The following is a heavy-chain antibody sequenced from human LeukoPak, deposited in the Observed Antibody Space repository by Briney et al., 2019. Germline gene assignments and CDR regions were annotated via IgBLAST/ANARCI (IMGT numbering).Heavy chain of an antibody. CDR3: VRDLGRFLPRTA. J-gene: IGHJ4*02. D-gene: IGHD2-21*02. Sequence: ASVKVSCKTSGYTFPTYDIHWVRQLPGQGLEWMGWINALHGDTAYAQNFQGRLTMTTDTFTTTAYMELRSPTSVDTALYYCVRDLGRFLPRTAWGQGTLVTVSS. V-gene: IGHV1-18*01. CDR2: INALHGDT. CDR1: GYTFPTYD.